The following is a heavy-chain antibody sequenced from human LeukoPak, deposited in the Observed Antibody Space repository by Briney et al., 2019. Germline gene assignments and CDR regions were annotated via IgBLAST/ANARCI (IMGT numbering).Heavy chain of an antibody. Sequence: SVKVSCKASGGTFSSYAISWVRQAPGQGLEWMGGIIPIFGTANYAQKFQGRVTITADESTSTAYMELSSLRSEDTAVYYCARALAQYQLLYAFDIWGQGTMVTVSS. CDR1: GGTFSSYA. CDR2: IIPIFGTA. D-gene: IGHD2-2*01. CDR3: ARALAQYQLLYAFDI. J-gene: IGHJ3*02. V-gene: IGHV1-69*13.